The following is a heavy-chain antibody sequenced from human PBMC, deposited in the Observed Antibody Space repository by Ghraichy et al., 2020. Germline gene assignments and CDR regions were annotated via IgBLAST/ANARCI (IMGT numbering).Heavy chain of an antibody. Sequence: GGSLRLSCAASGFTFGDYTMHWVRQAPGKGLEWVSLISWDGGSTYYADSVKGRFTISRDNSKNSLYLQMNSLRTEDTALYYCAKDIGSGSSPSHLFDYWGQGTLVTVSS. CDR1: GFTFGDYT. V-gene: IGHV3-43*01. J-gene: IGHJ4*02. CDR3: AKDIGSGSSPSHLFDY. D-gene: IGHD1-26*01. CDR2: ISWDGGST.